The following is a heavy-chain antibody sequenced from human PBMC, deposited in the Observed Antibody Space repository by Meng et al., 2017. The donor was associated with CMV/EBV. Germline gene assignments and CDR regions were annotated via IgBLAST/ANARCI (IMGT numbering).Heavy chain of an antibody. J-gene: IGHJ4*02. V-gene: IGHV1-2*02. Sequence: GESLKISCKASGYTFTGYYMHWVRQAPGQGLEWMGWTNPNSGGTNYAQKFQGRVTMTRDTSISTAYMELSRLRSDDTAVYYCARDFRYDFWSGLFTNWGQGTLVTVSS. D-gene: IGHD3-3*01. CDR2: TNPNSGGT. CDR1: GYTFTGYY. CDR3: ARDFRYDFWSGLFTN.